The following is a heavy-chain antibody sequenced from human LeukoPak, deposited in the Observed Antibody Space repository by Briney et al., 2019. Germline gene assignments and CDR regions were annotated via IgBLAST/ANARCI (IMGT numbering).Heavy chain of an antibody. CDR2: IYYGGST. CDR3: AREGGYFDY. CDR1: GGSISSSSYY. V-gene: IGHV4-39*02. Sequence: SETLSLTCTVSGGSISSSSYYWGWIRQPPGKGLEWIGSIYYGGSTYYNPSLKSRVTISVDTSNNQFSLKLSSVTAADTAVYYCAREGGYFDYWGQGTLVTVSS. D-gene: IGHD1-26*01. J-gene: IGHJ4*02.